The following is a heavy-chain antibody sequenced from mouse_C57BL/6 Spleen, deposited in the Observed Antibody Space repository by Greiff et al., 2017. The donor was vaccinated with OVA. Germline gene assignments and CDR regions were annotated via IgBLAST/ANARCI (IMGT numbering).Heavy chain of an antibody. Sequence: QVQLKQSGPELVKPGASVKISCKASGYAFSSSWMNWVKQRPGQGLEWIGRIYPGDGGTNYNGKFKGKATLTADKSSSTAYMQLSSLTSEDSAVYVCARSDYAMDDWGQGTSVTVSS. CDR2: IYPGDGGT. J-gene: IGHJ4*01. V-gene: IGHV1-82*01. CDR3: ARSDYAMDD. CDR1: GYAFSSSW.